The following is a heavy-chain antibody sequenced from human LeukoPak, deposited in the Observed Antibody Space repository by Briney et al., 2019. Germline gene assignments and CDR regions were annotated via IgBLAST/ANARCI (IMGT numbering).Heavy chain of an antibody. CDR3: ATSMVRGLMPYYYYAMDV. V-gene: IGHV3-23*01. CDR1: GFTFRMYA. J-gene: IGHJ6*02. CDR2: ISGGVGST. Sequence: PGGSLRLSCAASGFTFRMYAMTCVRQAPGKGLEWVSSISGGVGSTYYADSVKGRFTISRDNSKNTVYLQLNSLRADDTAVFYCATSMVRGLMPYYYYAMDVWGQGTTVTVSS. D-gene: IGHD3-10*01.